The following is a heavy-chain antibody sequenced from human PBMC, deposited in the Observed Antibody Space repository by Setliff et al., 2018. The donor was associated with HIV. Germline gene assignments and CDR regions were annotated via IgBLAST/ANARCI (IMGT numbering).Heavy chain of an antibody. Sequence: SETLSLTCTVSGGSVSTYYWTWIRQAPGKGLEWIGYIFTSGSTTYNPSLKSRVTISVDTSKNQFSLKLTSVTAADTAVYYCASASRMTATGYPWGQGTLVTVSS. CDR3: ASASRMTATGYP. V-gene: IGHV4-4*09. CDR2: IFTSGST. J-gene: IGHJ5*02. CDR1: GGSVSTYY. D-gene: IGHD6-13*01.